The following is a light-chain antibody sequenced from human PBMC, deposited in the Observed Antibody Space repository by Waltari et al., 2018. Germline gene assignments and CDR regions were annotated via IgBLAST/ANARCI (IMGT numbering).Light chain of an antibody. CDR1: QSISSW. V-gene: IGKV1-5*03. J-gene: IGKJ4*01. CDR3: QLYDSYPLT. CDR2: KAS. Sequence: DIQMTQYPSTLTASVGDRVTITCRASQSISSWLAWHQQKAGKAPKLLIYKASNLESGVPSRFSGSGSGTEFTLTISSLQPDDVATYFCQLYDSYPLTFGGGTKVQIK.